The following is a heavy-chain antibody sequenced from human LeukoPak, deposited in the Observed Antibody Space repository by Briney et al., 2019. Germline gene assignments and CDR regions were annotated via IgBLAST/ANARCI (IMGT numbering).Heavy chain of an antibody. V-gene: IGHV4-31*03. Sequence: SETLSLTCTVSGGSISSSSYYWAWIRQPPGKGLEWIGYIYYTGSAYSNPSLKSRVTISVDTSKNQFSLKLSSVTAADTAFYYCARGDSSSYERLDYWGQGTLVTVSS. CDR3: ARGDSSSYERLDY. D-gene: IGHD6-13*01. J-gene: IGHJ4*02. CDR1: GGSISSSSYY. CDR2: IYYTGSA.